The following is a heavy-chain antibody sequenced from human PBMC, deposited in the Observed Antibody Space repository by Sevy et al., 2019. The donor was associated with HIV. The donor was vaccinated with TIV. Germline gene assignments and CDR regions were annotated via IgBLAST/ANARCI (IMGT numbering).Heavy chain of an antibody. CDR1: GYTFTHYA. D-gene: IGHD3-22*01. J-gene: IGHJ1*01. V-gene: IGHV7-4-1*02. CDR2: INTDTGNP. CDR3: ARDPGLLSYYYDAQYFQH. Sequence: ASVKVSCKASGYTFTHYAVNWVRQAPGQGLEWMGWINTDTGNPTYAQAFTGRFVFSLDTSVSTAYLQISSLKAEDTAVYFCARDPGLLSYYYDAQYFQHWGQGTLVTVS.